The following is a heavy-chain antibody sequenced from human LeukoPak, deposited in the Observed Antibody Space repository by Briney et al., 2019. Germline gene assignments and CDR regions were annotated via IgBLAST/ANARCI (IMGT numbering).Heavy chain of an antibody. CDR1: GYTFTSYY. D-gene: IGHD6-6*01. J-gene: IGHJ5*02. V-gene: IGHV1-2*02. Sequence: GASVKVSCKASGYTFTSYYMHWVRQAPGQGLEWMGWINPNSGGTNYAQKFQGRVTMTRDTSISTAYMELSRLRSDDTAVYYCARDSIAARPRWFDPWGQGTLVTVSS. CDR3: ARDSIAARPRWFDP. CDR2: INPNSGGT.